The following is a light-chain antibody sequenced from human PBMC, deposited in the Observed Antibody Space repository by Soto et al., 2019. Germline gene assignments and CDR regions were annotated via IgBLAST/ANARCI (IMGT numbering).Light chain of an antibody. V-gene: IGKV3-20*01. CDR1: QSVSSSY. CDR3: QHYGSLVLT. J-gene: IGKJ4*01. CDR2: GAS. Sequence: EIELTQSPGTLSLSPGERATLSCRASQSVSSSYLAWYQQTPGQAPRLLIYGASNRATGIPNRFSGSGSGTEFTLTISRLEPEGFAVYYCQHYGSLVLTFGGGTKVEIK.